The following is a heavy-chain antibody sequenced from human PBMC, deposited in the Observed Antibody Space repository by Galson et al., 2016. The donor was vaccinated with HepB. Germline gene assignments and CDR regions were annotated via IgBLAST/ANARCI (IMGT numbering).Heavy chain of an antibody. CDR2: VYYRGTT. J-gene: IGHJ5*02. CDR3: ARVVFGSVLIGHFDP. D-gene: IGHD3-10*01. CDR1: GGSINSGGYS. V-gene: IGHV4-30-4*07. Sequence: TLSLTCAISGGSINSGGYSWSWIRQPPGKGLEWIGNVYYRGTTYYNPSLKRRVTISIDTSKNEFSLSLKSVTAADTAVYYCARVVFGSVLIGHFDPWGQGALVTVSS.